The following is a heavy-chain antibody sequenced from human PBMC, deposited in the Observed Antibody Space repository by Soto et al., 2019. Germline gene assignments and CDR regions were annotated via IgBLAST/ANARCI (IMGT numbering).Heavy chain of an antibody. J-gene: IGHJ4*02. D-gene: IGHD4-17*01. Sequence: SETLSLTCSVSGGSISSSSYYWGWIRQPPGKGLEWIGSIDYSGSTYYNPSLKSRVTISVDTSKNQFSLKLRSVTAADTAVYYCARHPYDYGGNRYYFDYWGQGTLVTVSS. CDR3: ARHPYDYGGNRYYFDY. CDR2: IDYSGST. CDR1: GGSISSSSYY. V-gene: IGHV4-39*01.